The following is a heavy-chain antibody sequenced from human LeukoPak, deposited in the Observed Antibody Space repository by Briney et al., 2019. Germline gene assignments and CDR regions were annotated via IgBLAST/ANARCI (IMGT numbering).Heavy chain of an antibody. D-gene: IGHD4-17*01. CDR2: TYYRSKWYN. CDR1: GDSFSSNSAA. CDR3: AREGLRSYYYYYGMDV. Sequence: SQTLSLTCAISGDSFSSNSAAWNWIRRSPSRGLEWLGRTYYRSKWYNDYAVSVKSRITINPDTSKNQFSLQLNSVTPEDTAVYYCAREGLRSYYYYYGMDVWGQGTTVTVSS. J-gene: IGHJ6*02. V-gene: IGHV6-1*01.